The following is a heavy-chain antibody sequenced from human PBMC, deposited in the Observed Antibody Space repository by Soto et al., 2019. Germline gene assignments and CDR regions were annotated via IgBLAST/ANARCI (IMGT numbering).Heavy chain of an antibody. D-gene: IGHD2-2*01. V-gene: IGHV3-7*01. J-gene: IGHJ4*02. CDR2: MNQDGSVK. Sequence: GGSLRLSCAVSGFTFSSHWMSWVRQAPGRGLEWVANMNQDGSVKYYVDSVKGRFTISRDNAEDSLYLQMDSLRVEDTAVYFCARDPAFGAIDYWGQGTPVTV. CDR3: ARDPAFGAIDY. CDR1: GFTFSSHW.